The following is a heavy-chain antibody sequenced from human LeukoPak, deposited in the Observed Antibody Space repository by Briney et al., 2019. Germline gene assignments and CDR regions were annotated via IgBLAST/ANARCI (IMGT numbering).Heavy chain of an antibody. D-gene: IGHD3-22*01. V-gene: IGHV4-61*02. CDR2: IYTSGST. CDR1: GGSISSGSYY. CDR3: ASHYYDSSGYYLRAFDI. Sequence: SQTLSLTCTVSGGSISSGSYYWSWIRQPAGKGLKWIGRIYTSGSTNYNPSLKSRVTISVDTSKNQFSLKLSSVTAADTAVYYCASHYYDSSGYYLRAFDIWGQGTMVTVSS. J-gene: IGHJ3*02.